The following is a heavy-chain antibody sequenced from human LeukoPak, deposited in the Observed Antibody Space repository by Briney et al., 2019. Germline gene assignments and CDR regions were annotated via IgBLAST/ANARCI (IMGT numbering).Heavy chain of an antibody. CDR1: GGSISSSSYY. V-gene: IGHV4-39*01. D-gene: IGHD5-18*01. CDR3: ARVGDSGYSYGYLDY. CDR2: IYYSGST. J-gene: IGHJ4*02. Sequence: SETLSLTCTVSGGSISSSSYYWGWIRQPPGKGLEWIGSIYYSGSTYYNPSLKSRVTISVDTSKNQFSLKLSSVTAADTAVYYCARVGDSGYSYGYLDYWGQGTLVTVSS.